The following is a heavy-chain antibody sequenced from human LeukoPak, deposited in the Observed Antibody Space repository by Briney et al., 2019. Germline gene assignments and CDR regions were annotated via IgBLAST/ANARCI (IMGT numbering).Heavy chain of an antibody. V-gene: IGHV3-33*01. Sequence: GGSLRLSCAGSGFTFGGYGMHWFCQTPGKGLEWVAVIAYDGSRAFYADSVKGRFTISRDNSKNTMSVQMDDLRAEDTAVYYCTRYNNDHFDYWGQGTLVTVSS. D-gene: IGHD1-14*01. CDR3: TRYNNDHFDY. CDR1: GFTFGGYG. CDR2: IAYDGSRA. J-gene: IGHJ4*02.